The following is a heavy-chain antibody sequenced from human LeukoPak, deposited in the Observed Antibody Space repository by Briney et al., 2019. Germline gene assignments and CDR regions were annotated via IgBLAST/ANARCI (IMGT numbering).Heavy chain of an antibody. J-gene: IGHJ2*01. CDR3: ARVGDHYHWYLDV. Sequence: GGSLRLSCEGSGFSVSTNYMNWVRQAPGKGLEWVSILYSGSSTYYTDSVKGRFTVSRDDSKNTLCLHMNSLGVEDTAVYYCARVGDHYHWYLDVWGRGTLVTVPS. D-gene: IGHD3-10*01. CDR2: LYSGSST. V-gene: IGHV3-53*01. CDR1: GFSVSTNY.